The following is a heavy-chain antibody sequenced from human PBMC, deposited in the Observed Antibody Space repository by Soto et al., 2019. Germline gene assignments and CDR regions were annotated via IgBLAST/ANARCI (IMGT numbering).Heavy chain of an antibody. CDR2: IIPILGIA. D-gene: IGHD3-9*01. J-gene: IGHJ3*02. CDR3: ARDTYYDMWTQWDAFDI. V-gene: IGHV1-69*08. Sequence: QVQLVQSGAEVKKPGSSVKVSCKASGGTFSSYTISWVRQAPGQGLEWMGRIIPILGIANYAQKFQGRVTITADKSTSPAYREMSSLRSEDTVVYYCARDTYYDMWTQWDAFDIWGQGTMVTVSS. CDR1: GGTFSSYT.